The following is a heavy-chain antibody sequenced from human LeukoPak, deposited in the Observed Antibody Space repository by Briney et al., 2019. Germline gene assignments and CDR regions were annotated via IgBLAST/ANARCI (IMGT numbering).Heavy chain of an antibody. CDR3: ARDQLHYDCWSGPNWFDP. CDR1: GYTFTGYY. Sequence: GASVKVSCKASGYTFTGYYMHWVRQAPGQGLEWMGWINPNSGGTNYAQKFQGRATMTRDTSISTAYMELSRLRSDDTAVYYCARDQLHYDCWSGPNWFDPWGQGTLVTVSS. CDR2: INPNSGGT. D-gene: IGHD3-3*01. V-gene: IGHV1-2*02. J-gene: IGHJ5*02.